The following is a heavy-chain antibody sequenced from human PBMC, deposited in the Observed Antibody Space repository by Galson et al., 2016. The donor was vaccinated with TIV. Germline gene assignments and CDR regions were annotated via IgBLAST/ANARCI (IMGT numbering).Heavy chain of an antibody. V-gene: IGHV1-69*13. CDR1: GGPFRNYA. J-gene: IGHJ5*02. D-gene: IGHD2-21*01. CDR3: ARALQDWWGSPDWFDP. CDR2: IIPIFRTT. Sequence: SVKVSCKASGGPFRNYAISWVRQAPGQGLEWMGRIIPIFRTTNYARSFQGRLTITADESTNTDYMELASLRSEDTAVYYCARALQDWWGSPDWFDPWGQGTLVTVSS.